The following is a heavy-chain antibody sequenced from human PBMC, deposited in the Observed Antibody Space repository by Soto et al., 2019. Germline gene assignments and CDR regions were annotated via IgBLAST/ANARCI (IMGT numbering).Heavy chain of an antibody. V-gene: IGHV3-23*04. D-gene: IGHD6-6*01. CDR3: AKGLGVAARRGYFDY. J-gene: IGHJ4*02. CDR2: ISGSGGST. Sequence: EVQLVESGGGLIQPGGSLRLSCAASGFTVSSNYMSWVRQAPGKGLEWVSVISGSGGSTYYADSVKGRFTISRDNSKNTLYLQMNSLRAEDTAVYYCAKGLGVAARRGYFDYWGQGTLVTVSS. CDR1: GFTVSSNY.